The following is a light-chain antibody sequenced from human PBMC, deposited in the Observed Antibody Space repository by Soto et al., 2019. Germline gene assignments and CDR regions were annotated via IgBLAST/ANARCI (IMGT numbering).Light chain of an antibody. CDR2: GAS. CDR1: QSVSSN. V-gene: IGKV3-15*01. CDR3: QQYNNWPHT. J-gene: IGKJ2*01. Sequence: EIVMTQSPATLSVSPGERATLSCRASQSVSSNLAWYQQKPGQAPRLLIYGASTRATGIPARFSGSGSGTAFTLTISSLQSEDFAVYYCQQYNNWPHTFGQGTQLEIK.